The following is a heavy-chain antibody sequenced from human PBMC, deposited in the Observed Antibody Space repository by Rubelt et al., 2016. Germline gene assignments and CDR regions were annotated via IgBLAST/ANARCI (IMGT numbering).Heavy chain of an antibody. J-gene: IGHJ3*02. CDR2: IYPGDSDT. D-gene: IGHD6-6*01. Sequence: EVQLVQSGAEVKKAGESLKISCKGSGYSFTSYWIGWVRQMPGKGLEWMGIIYPGDSDTRYSPSFQGQVTISAAKSISTAYLQWSSLKASDTAMYYCASLSSSSHYAFDIWGQGTMVTVSS. CDR3: ASLSSSSHYAFDI. CDR1: GYSFTSYW. V-gene: IGHV5-51*01.